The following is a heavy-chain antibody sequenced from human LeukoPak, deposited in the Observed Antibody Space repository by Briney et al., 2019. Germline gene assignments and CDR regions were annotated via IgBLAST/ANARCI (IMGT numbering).Heavy chain of an antibody. Sequence: PSETLSLTCTVSGGSISSYCWSWIRQPPGKGLEWIGYIYYSGSTNYNPSLKSRVTISVDTSKNQFSLKLSSVTAADTAVYYCARGDYGDLDYWGQGTLVTVSS. CDR1: GGSISSYC. CDR3: ARGDYGDLDY. J-gene: IGHJ4*02. V-gene: IGHV4-59*08. CDR2: IYYSGST. D-gene: IGHD4-17*01.